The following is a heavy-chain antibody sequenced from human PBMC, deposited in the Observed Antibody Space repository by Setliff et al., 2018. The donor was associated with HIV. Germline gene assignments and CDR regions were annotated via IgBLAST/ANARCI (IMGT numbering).Heavy chain of an antibody. CDR1: RYTFSNYD. CDR2: MNPISDHR. J-gene: IGHJ4*02. V-gene: IGHV1-8*02. CDR3: ASGCLIGGSGPCRDFEF. D-gene: IGHD3-3*01. Sequence: ASVKVSCKASRYTFSNYDVNWVRQATGQGLEWMAWMNPISDHRGYAQKFQGRLTMTKDTSTSTVYMELSSLKSDDTDVYYCASGCLIGGSGPCRDFEFWGQGTLVTVSS.